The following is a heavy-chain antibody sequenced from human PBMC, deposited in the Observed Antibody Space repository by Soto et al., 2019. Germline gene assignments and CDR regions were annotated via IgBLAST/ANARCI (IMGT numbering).Heavy chain of an antibody. J-gene: IGHJ4*02. CDR1: GFTFSTYG. V-gene: IGHV3-33*01. CDR3: ARGFDTYYFDA. CDR2: IWSDGSNK. Sequence: QVQLVQSGGGVVQPGRSLRLSCAASGFTFSTYGMHWVHQDPGKGLEWVALIWSDGSNKYYADSVKGRFTIYRDNYKKTLYLQMNSLRDEDPAVYYCARGFDTYYFDAWGQGNMITVSS. D-gene: IGHD3-9*01.